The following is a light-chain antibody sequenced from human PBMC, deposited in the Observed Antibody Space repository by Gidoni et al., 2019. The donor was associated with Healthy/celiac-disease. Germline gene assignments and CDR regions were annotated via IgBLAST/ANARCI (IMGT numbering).Light chain of an antibody. J-gene: IGKJ3*01. Sequence: EIVLTQSPGTLSLSPGERATLSCRASQSVSSSYLAWYQQKPGQAPRLLIYGASSGSGTDFTLTSSRLEPEDFAVYYCQQYGSSRRTFGPGTKVDIK. CDR3: QQYGSSRRT. CDR2: GAS. V-gene: IGKV3-20*01. CDR1: QSVSSSY.